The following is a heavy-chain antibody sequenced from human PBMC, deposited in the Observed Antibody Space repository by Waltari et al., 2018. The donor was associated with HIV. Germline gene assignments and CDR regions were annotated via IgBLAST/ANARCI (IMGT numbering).Heavy chain of an antibody. Sequence: QVQLVESGGGLVQPGGSLRRSCAAFGFIFRDFAIHWVRQAPGKGLEWVAVISRDGSSKYYADSVQGRFTISRDNSKNSLHLHMNSLRPKDTAVYYCAREGIVAAPFDFWGLGTLVTVSS. CDR2: ISRDGSSK. D-gene: IGHD2-15*01. V-gene: IGHV3-30*01. CDR3: AREGIVAAPFDF. CDR1: GFIFRDFA. J-gene: IGHJ4*02.